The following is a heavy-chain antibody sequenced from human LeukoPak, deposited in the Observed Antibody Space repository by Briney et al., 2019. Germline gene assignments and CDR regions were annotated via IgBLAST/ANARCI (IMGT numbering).Heavy chain of an antibody. J-gene: IGHJ5*02. CDR2: IRSKAYDGTT. CDR1: GFTVGDYA. CDR3: TRVPYDYVWGSYRYAWFDP. D-gene: IGHD3-16*02. Sequence: GGSLRLSCTAYGFTVGDYAMSWVRQAPGKGLVWGGFIRSKAYDGTTEHAASVKGRFTISRDDSKSIAYLQMNSLKTEDTAVYYCTRVPYDYVWGSYRYAWFDPWGQGTLVTVSS. V-gene: IGHV3-49*04.